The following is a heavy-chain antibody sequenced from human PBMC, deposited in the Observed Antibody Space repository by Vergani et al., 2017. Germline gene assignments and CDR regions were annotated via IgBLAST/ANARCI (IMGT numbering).Heavy chain of an antibody. CDR1: GGSISSGSYY. Sequence: QVQLQESGPGLVKPSQTLSLTCTVSGGSISSGSYYWSWIRQPAGKGLEWIGRIYTSGSTNYNPSLKSRVTISVDTSKNQFSLKLSSVTAADTAVYYCARVGRGAVTRLDVWGQGTTVTVSS. J-gene: IGHJ6*02. CDR2: IYTSGST. D-gene: IGHD4-17*01. V-gene: IGHV4-61*02. CDR3: ARVGRGAVTRLDV.